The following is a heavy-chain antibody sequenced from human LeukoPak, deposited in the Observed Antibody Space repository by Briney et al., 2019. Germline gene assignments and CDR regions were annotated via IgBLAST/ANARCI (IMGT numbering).Heavy chain of an antibody. V-gene: IGHV3-21*01. D-gene: IGHD6-13*01. CDR1: GFTFSSYS. Sequence: PGGSLRLSCAASGFTFSSYSMNWVRQAPGKGLEWVSSISSSSYIYYADSVKGRFTISRDNAKNSLYLQMNSLRAEDTAVYYRARDLSPKTRIAAAGSRWGQATLVTVSS. CDR3: ARDLSPKTRIAAAGSR. CDR2: ISSSSYI. J-gene: IGHJ4*02.